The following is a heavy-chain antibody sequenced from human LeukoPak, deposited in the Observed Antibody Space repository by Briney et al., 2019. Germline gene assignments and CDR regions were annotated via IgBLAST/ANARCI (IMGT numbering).Heavy chain of an antibody. CDR3: ARDFIAVAGTEFDY. D-gene: IGHD6-19*01. CDR2: ISPYNGNT. Sequence: EASVKVSCKASGYTFTSYGINWVRQAPGQGLEWMGWISPYNGNTNYAQKLQGRVTMTTETSTSTAYMDLRSLRSDDTAVYYCARDFIAVAGTEFDYWGQGTLVTVSS. CDR1: GYTFTSYG. J-gene: IGHJ4*02. V-gene: IGHV1-18*01.